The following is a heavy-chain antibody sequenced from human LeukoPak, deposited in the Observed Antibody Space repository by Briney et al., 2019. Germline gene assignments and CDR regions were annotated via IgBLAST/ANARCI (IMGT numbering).Heavy chain of an antibody. CDR2: IYYSGST. CDR1: GGSISSYY. CDR3: ARDTHGHYYDSSGYYGIDY. Sequence: SETLSLTCTVSGGSISSYYWSWIRQPPGKGLEWIGYIYYSGSTNYNPSLKSRVTISVDTSKNQFSLKLSSVTAADTAVYYCARDTHGHYYDSSGYYGIDYWGQGTLVTVSS. V-gene: IGHV4-59*12. D-gene: IGHD3-22*01. J-gene: IGHJ4*02.